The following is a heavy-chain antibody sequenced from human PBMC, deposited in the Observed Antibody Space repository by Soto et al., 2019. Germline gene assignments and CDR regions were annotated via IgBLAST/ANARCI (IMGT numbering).Heavy chain of an antibody. D-gene: IGHD2-8*01. Sequence: GGSLRLSCAASGFTFSSYAMSWVRQAPGKGLEWVSAISGSGGSTYYADSVKGRFTISRDNSKNTLHLQMNSLRAEDTAVYYCANQGDIVLMVYAHDAFDIWGQGTMVTVSS. CDR1: GFTFSSYA. CDR2: ISGSGGST. V-gene: IGHV3-23*01. CDR3: ANQGDIVLMVYAHDAFDI. J-gene: IGHJ3*02.